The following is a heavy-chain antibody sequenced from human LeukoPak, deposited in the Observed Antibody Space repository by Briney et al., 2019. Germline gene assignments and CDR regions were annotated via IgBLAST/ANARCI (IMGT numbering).Heavy chain of an antibody. CDR3: ARDRTRTGYSSGWYHDY. Sequence: ASVKVSCKASGYTFTGNYMHWVRQAPGQGLEWMGWINPSSGGTNYAQKFQGRVTMTRDTSISTAYMELSRLRSDDTAVYYCARDRTRTGYSSGWYHDYWGQGTLVTVSS. D-gene: IGHD6-19*01. CDR2: INPSSGGT. V-gene: IGHV1-2*02. CDR1: GYTFTGNY. J-gene: IGHJ4*02.